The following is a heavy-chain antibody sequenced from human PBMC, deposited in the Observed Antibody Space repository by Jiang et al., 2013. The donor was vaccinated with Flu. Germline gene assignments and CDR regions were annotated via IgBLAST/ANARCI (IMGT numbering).Heavy chain of an antibody. V-gene: IGHV1-69*01. Sequence: GTANYAQKFQGRVTITADESTSTAYMELSSLRSEDTAVYYCARAVVSAAAGTGNYYYYGMDVWGQGTTVTVSS. CDR3: ARAVVSAAAGTGNYYYYGMDV. D-gene: IGHD6-13*01. J-gene: IGHJ6*02. CDR2: GTA.